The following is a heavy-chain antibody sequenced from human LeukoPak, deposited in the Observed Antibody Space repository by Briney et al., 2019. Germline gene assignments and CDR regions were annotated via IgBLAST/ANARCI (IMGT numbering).Heavy chain of an antibody. Sequence: SETLSLTCTVSGGSISSYYWSWIRQPPGKGLEWIGYIYYSGSTNYKSSLKSRVTISVDTSKNQFSLRLSSVTAADTAMYYCTRDSSAYDWFYDYWGQGTLVTVSS. V-gene: IGHV4-59*12. J-gene: IGHJ4*02. CDR1: GGSISSYY. D-gene: IGHD3-3*01. CDR3: TRDSSAYDWFYDY. CDR2: IYYSGST.